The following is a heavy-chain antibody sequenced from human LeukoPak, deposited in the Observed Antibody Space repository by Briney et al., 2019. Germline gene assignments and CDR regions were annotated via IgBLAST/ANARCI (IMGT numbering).Heavy chain of an antibody. D-gene: IGHD6-13*01. V-gene: IGHV4-59*08. CDR2: IYYSGST. CDR3: ARHLTWYSSSWYSSVWGFDP. J-gene: IGHJ5*02. Sequence: SETLSLTCTVPGGSISSYYWSWIRQPPGKGLEWIGYIYYSGSTNYNPSLKSRVTISVDTSKNQFSLKLSSVTAADTAVYYCARHLTWYSSSWYSSVWGFDPWGQGTLVTVSS. CDR1: GGSISSYY.